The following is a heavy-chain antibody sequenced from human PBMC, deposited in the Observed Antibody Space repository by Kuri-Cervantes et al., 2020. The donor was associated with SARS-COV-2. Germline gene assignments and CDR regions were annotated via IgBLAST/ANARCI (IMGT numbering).Heavy chain of an antibody. CDR2: IIPIFGTA. V-gene: IGHV1-69*05. CDR3: ARAGSTPAFLEWLSPDAFDI. CDR1: GGTFSSYA. Sequence: SVKVSCKASGGTFSSYAISWVRQAPGQGLEWMGGIIPIFGTANYAQKFQGRVTITTDESTSTAYMELSSLRSEDTAVYYCARAGSTPAFLEWLSPDAFDIWGQGTMVTVSS. D-gene: IGHD3-3*02. J-gene: IGHJ3*02.